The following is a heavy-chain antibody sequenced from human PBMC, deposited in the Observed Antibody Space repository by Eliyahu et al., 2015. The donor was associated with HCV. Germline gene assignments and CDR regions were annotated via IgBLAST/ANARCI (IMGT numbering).Heavy chain of an antibody. Sequence: EVQLVESGGGLVQPGRSLXXSCAGSDLAFDXXAXHWVRQAPGKGLGXVSGISXNSVRRAYADSVKGRFTIXRDNANDSLYLQMNSLRDDDTAVYYCVRGLVVYSTGADAFDLWGQGTVVTVSS. D-gene: IGHD2-8*02. CDR2: ISXNSVRR. J-gene: IGHJ3*01. V-gene: IGHV3-9*01. CDR1: DLAFDXXA. CDR3: VRGLVVYSTGADAFDL.